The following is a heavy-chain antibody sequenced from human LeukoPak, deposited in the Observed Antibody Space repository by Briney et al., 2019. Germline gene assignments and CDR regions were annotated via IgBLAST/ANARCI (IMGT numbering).Heavy chain of an antibody. CDR1: GGSIGSSGYY. CDR3: ARDLSDTAMVTFDY. J-gene: IGHJ4*02. D-gene: IGHD5-18*01. V-gene: IGHV4-39*07. CDR2: IYYSGST. Sequence: PSETLSLTCTVSGGSIGSSGYYWAWIRQPPGKGLEWIGSIYYSGSTYYNPSLKSRVTISVDTSKNQFSLKLSSVTAADTAVYYCARDLSDTAMVTFDYWGQGTLVTVSS.